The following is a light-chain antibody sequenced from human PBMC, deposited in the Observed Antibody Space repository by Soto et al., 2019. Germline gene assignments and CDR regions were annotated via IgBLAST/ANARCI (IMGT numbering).Light chain of an antibody. CDR2: GAS. CDR3: QQYGSSPPYT. Sequence: EVVMTQSPATLSVSPGETATLSCRASQYVSNKVAWYQQKPGQAPRLLIYGASSRATGIPDRFSGSGSGTDFTLTISRLEPEDFAVYYCQQYGSSPPYTFGQGTRLEIK. V-gene: IGKV3-20*01. J-gene: IGKJ5*01. CDR1: QYVSNK.